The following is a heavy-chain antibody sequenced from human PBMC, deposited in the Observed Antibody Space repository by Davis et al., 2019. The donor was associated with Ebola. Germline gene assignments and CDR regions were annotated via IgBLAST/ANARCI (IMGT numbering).Heavy chain of an antibody. CDR1: GFTFGDYA. Sequence: PGGSLRLSCTASGFTFGDYAMSWFRQAPGKGLEWVGFIRSKAYGGTTEYAASVKGRFTISRDDSKSIAYLQMNSLKTEDTAVYYCTRDLHDYGDYVDAFDIWGQGTMVTVSS. CDR3: TRDLHDYGDYVDAFDI. D-gene: IGHD4-17*01. CDR2: IRSKAYGGTT. J-gene: IGHJ3*02. V-gene: IGHV3-49*03.